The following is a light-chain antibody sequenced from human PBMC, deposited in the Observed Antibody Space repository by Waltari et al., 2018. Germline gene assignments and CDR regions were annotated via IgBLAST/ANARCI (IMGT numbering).Light chain of an antibody. CDR3: GTWDSSLSAGV. V-gene: IGLV1-51*01. Sequence: QSVLTPPPSVSAAPGQKVTISCSGSSSTLGNNSVSWYQQLPGTAPKLLIYDNNKRPSGIPDRFSGSKSGTSATLGITGLQTGDEADYYCGTWDSSLSAGVFGGGTKLTVL. CDR1: SSTLGNNS. J-gene: IGLJ2*01. CDR2: DNN.